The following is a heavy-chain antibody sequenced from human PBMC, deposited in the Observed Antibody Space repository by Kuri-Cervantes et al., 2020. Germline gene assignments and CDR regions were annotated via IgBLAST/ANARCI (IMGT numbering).Heavy chain of an antibody. CDR1: GYSIASGNY. CDR2: MYHRGNN. Sequence: GSLRLSCGVSGYSIASGNYWGWIRQPPGKGLEWIGSMYHRGNNYYNPSLKSRVTISGDTSTNPFSLKLSSVTAADTAVYYCARGRRLGLYGSGSRPFGNWGQGTLVTVSS. V-gene: IGHV4-38-2*01. J-gene: IGHJ4*02. D-gene: IGHD3-10*01. CDR3: ARGRRLGLYGSGSRPFGN.